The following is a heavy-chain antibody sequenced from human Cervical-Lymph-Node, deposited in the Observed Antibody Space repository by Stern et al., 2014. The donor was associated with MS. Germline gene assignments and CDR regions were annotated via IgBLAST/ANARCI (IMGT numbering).Heavy chain of an antibody. CDR1: GFTFGSHT. D-gene: IGHD6-25*01. CDR3: ARPAAARYFDF. CDR2: ISHEGSSQ. J-gene: IGHJ4*02. Sequence: VQLVQSGGGVVQPGRSLRLSCAASGFTFGSHTMHWVRQPPGKGLDWVAIISHEGSSQHYADSVKGRSTISRDNSNNTLYLQMNSLRAEDTAMYYCARPAAARYFDFWGQGTQVTVSS. V-gene: IGHV3-30-3*01.